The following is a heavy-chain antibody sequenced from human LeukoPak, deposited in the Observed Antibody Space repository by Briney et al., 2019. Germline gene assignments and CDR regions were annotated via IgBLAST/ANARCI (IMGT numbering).Heavy chain of an antibody. CDR2: ISYDGSNK. CDR1: GFTFSSYA. D-gene: IGHD4-17*01. J-gene: IGHJ4*02. V-gene: IGHV3-30-3*01. Sequence: GSLRLSCAASGFTFSSYAMHWVRQAPGKGLEWVAVISYDGSNKYYADSVKGRFTISRDNSKNTLYLQMNSLRAEDTAVYYCARDPDDYGDYEFDYWGQGTLVTVSP. CDR3: ARDPDDYGDYEFDY.